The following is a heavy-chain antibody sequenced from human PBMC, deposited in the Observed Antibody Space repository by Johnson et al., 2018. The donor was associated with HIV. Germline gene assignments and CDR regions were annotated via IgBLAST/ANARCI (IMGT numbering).Heavy chain of an antibody. D-gene: IGHD1-26*01. CDR3: TTASPVGRGAFDI. J-gene: IGHJ3*02. CDR1: GFTFSNAW. CDR2: IKSKTDGGTT. Sequence: VQLVESGGGLVKPGGSLRLSCAASGFTFSNAWMSWVRQAPGKGLEWVGRIKSKTDGGTTDYAAPVKGRFTISRDDSKNTLYRQINSLKTEDTAVYYCTTASPVGRGAFDIWGQGTMVTVSS. V-gene: IGHV3-15*01.